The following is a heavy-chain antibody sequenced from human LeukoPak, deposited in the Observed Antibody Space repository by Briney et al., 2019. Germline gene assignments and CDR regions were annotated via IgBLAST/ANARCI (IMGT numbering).Heavy chain of an antibody. CDR2: IYYSGST. J-gene: IGHJ4*02. D-gene: IGHD3-10*01. Sequence: SETLSLTCTVSGGSISSYYWSWIRQPPGKGREWIGYIYYSGSTNYNPSLKSRVTISVDTSKNQFSLKLSSVTAADTAVYYCARAKYYYGSGSYGYFDYWGQGTLVTVSS. V-gene: IGHV4-59*01. CDR3: ARAKYYYGSGSYGYFDY. CDR1: GGSISSYY.